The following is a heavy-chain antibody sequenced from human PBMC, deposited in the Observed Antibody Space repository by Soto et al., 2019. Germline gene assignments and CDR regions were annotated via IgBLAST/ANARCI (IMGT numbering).Heavy chain of an antibody. V-gene: IGHV3-23*01. J-gene: IGHJ4*02. CDR3: AKMKFLEWLSHFDY. D-gene: IGHD3-3*01. CDR2: ISGSGGST. Sequence: GGSLRLSCAASGFTFSSYAMSWVRQAPGKRLEWVSAISGSGGSTSYADSVKGRFTISRDNSKNTLYLQMNSLRAEDTAVYYCAKMKFLEWLSHFDYWGQGTLVTVSS. CDR1: GFTFSSYA.